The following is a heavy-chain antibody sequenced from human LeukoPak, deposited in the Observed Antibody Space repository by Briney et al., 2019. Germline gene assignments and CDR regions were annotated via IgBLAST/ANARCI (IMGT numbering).Heavy chain of an antibody. J-gene: IGHJ5*02. CDR1: GGSISSYY. CDR2: INYSGST. Sequence: SETLSLTCSVSGGSISSYYWSWIRQPPGKGLEWIGYINYSGSTNYNPSLKSRVIISVDTSKNQCSLKLSSVTAADTAVYYCARHPYSSSPSSQFDPWGQGTLVTVSS. CDR3: ARHPYSSSPSSQFDP. D-gene: IGHD6-6*01. V-gene: IGHV4-59*08.